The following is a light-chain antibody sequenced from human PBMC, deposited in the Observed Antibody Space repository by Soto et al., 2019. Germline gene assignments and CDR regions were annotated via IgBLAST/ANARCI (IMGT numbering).Light chain of an antibody. CDR1: QSVKNF. V-gene: IGKV3-11*01. J-gene: IGKJ3*01. Sequence: EVVLTQSPATLSLSPGERATLSCRASQSVKNFLAWYQQKPGQAPRLLIFDASNRAIAIPARFSGSGSGTDFPLTISALEPEDLGVYYCQQRNNWPFTFGPGTKVDIK. CDR2: DAS. CDR3: QQRNNWPFT.